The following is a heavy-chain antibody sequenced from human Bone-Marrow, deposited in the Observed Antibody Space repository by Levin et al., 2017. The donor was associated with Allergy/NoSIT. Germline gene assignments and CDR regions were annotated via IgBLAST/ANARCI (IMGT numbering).Heavy chain of an antibody. CDR2: ISSSSSYT. V-gene: IGHV3-11*03. J-gene: IGHJ4*02. D-gene: IGHD4-11*01. CDR1: GFTFSDYY. Sequence: LSLTCAASGFTFSDYYMSWIRQAPGKGLEWVSYISSSSSYTNYADSVKGRFTISRDNAKNSLYLQMNSLRAEDTAVYYCASTQTTVRKYYFDYWGQGTLVTVSS. CDR3: ASTQTTVRKYYFDY.